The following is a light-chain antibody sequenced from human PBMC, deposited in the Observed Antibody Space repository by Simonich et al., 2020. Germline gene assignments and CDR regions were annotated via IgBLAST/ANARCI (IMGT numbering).Light chain of an antibody. Sequence: EIVMTQSPATLSVSPGERATLSCRASQSVSSNLAGYQQKPGQAPRRLIYGASTRATGIPARCSGSGSGTEFTLTISSLQSEDFAVYYCQQYNNWYTFGQGTKLEIK. CDR2: GAS. V-gene: IGKV3-15*01. J-gene: IGKJ2*01. CDR3: QQYNNWYT. CDR1: QSVSSN.